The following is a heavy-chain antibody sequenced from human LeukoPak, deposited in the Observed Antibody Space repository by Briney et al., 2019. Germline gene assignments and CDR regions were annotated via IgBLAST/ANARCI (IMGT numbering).Heavy chain of an antibody. CDR3: ARGLRLHLAARQELGY. J-gene: IGHJ4*02. CDR2: MNPNSGNT. D-gene: IGHD6-6*01. V-gene: IGHV1-8*01. Sequence: VASVKVSCKASGYTFTSYDINWVRQATGQGLEWMGWMNPNSGNTGYAQKFQGRVTMTRNTSISTAYMELSSQRSEDTAVYYCARGLRLHLAARQELGYWGQGTLVTVSS. CDR1: GYTFTSYD.